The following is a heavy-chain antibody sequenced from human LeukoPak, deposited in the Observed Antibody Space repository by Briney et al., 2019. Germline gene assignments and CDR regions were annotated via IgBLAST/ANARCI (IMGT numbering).Heavy chain of an antibody. CDR2: LNSTSTSI. D-gene: IGHD3-22*01. CDR1: GFTFRDYS. V-gene: IGHV3-21*01. J-gene: IGHJ4*02. CDR3: VRLRRNSDRSGYYYFYNY. Sequence: GGSLRLSCAAPGFTFRDYSINDLRQAPGKGLEGVSSLNSTSTSIYYANAVKGRFTISRDNAKSSLYLQMNSLRAEDTARYYCVRLRRNSDRSGYYYFYNYWGQGIQVTVSS.